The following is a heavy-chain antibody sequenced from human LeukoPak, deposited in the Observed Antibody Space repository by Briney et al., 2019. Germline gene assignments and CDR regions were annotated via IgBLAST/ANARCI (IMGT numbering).Heavy chain of an antibody. J-gene: IGHJ4*02. Sequence: PSETLSLTCTVSGGSISSGDYYWSWIRQPPGKGLEWIGYIYYSGRTYYNPSLKSRVTLSVDTSKNQFSLKLSSVTAADTAVYYCARDKVGATLVVDYWGQGTLVTVSS. D-gene: IGHD1-26*01. CDR1: GGSISSGDYY. CDR3: ARDKVGATLVVDY. V-gene: IGHV4-30-4*08. CDR2: IYYSGRT.